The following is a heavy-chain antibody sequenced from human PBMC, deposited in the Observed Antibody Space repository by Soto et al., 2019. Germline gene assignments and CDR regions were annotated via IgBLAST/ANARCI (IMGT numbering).Heavy chain of an antibody. Sequence: QVQLVESGGGVVQPGRSLRLSCAASGFTFSSYGMHWVRQAPGKGLEWVAVISYDGSNEYYADSVKGRFTISRDNSKNTLNLQMKSLRGEDTAVYYCAKDLDYDILTGPHYWGQGTLVTVSS. CDR1: GFTFSSYG. CDR3: AKDLDYDILTGPHY. V-gene: IGHV3-30*18. J-gene: IGHJ4*02. CDR2: ISYDGSNE. D-gene: IGHD3-9*01.